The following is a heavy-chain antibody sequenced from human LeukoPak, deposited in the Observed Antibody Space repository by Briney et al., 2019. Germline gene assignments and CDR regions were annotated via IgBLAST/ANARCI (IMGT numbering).Heavy chain of an antibody. Sequence: GGSLRLSCAVSGLTFSNNWMYWVRQAPGKGLVWVSRISSDGSSATYADSVKGRFTISRDNAKNTLYLQMNSLRAEDTAVYYCATFVGIAAGWGQGTLVTVSS. D-gene: IGHD6-13*01. CDR1: GLTFSNNW. V-gene: IGHV3-74*01. J-gene: IGHJ4*02. CDR3: ATFVGIAAG. CDR2: ISSDGSSA.